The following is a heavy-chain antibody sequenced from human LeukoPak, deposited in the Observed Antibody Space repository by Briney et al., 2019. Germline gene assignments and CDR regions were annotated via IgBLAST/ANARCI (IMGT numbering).Heavy chain of an antibody. CDR1: GYDFSTKW. D-gene: IGHD4-17*01. Sequence: GESPKISCKTSGYDFSTKWIGWVRQMPGKGLEWMGIIYPSDSITKYNPSFQGHVTMSADTSINTAYLEWRSLKASDTAMYYCARLAPDYADYWFDPWGQGTLVTVSS. CDR3: ARLAPDYADYWFDP. V-gene: IGHV5-51*01. J-gene: IGHJ5*02. CDR2: IYPSDSIT.